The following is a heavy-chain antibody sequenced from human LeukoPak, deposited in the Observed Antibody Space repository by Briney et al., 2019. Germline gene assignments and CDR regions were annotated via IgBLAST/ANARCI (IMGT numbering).Heavy chain of an antibody. CDR2: ISYDGSSK. CDR3: AIEFGPRMAVAGSLGGYDY. Sequence: PGGSLRLSCAASGFTLSSYAMHWVRQAPGKGLEWVTLISYDGSSKYYADSVKGRFTISRDNSKDTLYLQMNSLRPEDTALYYCAIEFGPRMAVAGSLGGYDYWGQGTLVTVSS. CDR1: GFTLSSYA. J-gene: IGHJ4*02. V-gene: IGHV3-30-3*01. D-gene: IGHD6-19*01.